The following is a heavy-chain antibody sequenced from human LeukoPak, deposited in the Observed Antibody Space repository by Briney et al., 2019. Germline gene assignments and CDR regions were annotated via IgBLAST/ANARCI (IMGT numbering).Heavy chain of an antibody. V-gene: IGHV1-8*01. Sequence: GASVKVSCKASGYTFTSYDINWVRQATGQGLEWMGWMNPNSGNTGYAQKFQGRVTMTRNTSISTAYMELSSLRSEDTAVYYCARAPPIRLLSNPNGKSANKFDPWGQGTLVTVSS. CDR2: MNPNSGNT. CDR3: ARAPPIRLLSNPNGKSANKFDP. CDR1: GYTFTSYD. D-gene: IGHD3-10*01. J-gene: IGHJ5*02.